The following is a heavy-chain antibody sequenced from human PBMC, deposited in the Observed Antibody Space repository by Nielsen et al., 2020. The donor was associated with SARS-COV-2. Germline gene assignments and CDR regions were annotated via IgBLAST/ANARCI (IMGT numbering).Heavy chain of an antibody. D-gene: IGHD2-2*01. CDR3: ARDFGYCSSTSCERDMDV. CDR2: IWYDGSNK. J-gene: IGHJ6*03. Sequence: GESLKISCAASGFTFSSYGMHWVRQAPGKGLEWVAVIWYDGSNKYYADSVKGRFTISRDNSKNTLYLQMNSLRAEDTAVYYCARDFGYCSSTSCERDMDVWGKGTTVTVSS. V-gene: IGHV3-33*01. CDR1: GFTFSSYG.